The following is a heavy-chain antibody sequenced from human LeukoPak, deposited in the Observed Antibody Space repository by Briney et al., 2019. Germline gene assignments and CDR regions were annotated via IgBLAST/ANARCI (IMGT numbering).Heavy chain of an antibody. V-gene: IGHV4-61*02. CDR2: IYTSRST. D-gene: IGHD3-10*01. J-gene: IGHJ5*02. CDR1: GRSISSGSYY. CDR3: ARDGDPHHLWQLSNWFDP. Sequence: SETLSLTCSVSGRSISSGSYYWSWIRQPGGKGLEWIGRIYTSRSTNYNPSLKSRVTISVDTSKNQFSLKLSCVTAAATAGDYYARDGDPHHLWQLSNWFDPWGQGNRVTVSS.